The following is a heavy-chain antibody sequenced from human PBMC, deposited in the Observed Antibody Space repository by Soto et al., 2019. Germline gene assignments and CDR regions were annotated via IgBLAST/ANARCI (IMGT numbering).Heavy chain of an antibody. CDR1: GFTFSNYW. CDR3: ARVAYGDYSFNY. J-gene: IGHJ4*02. V-gene: IGHV3-74*01. CDR2: INSDGSTT. D-gene: IGHD4-17*01. Sequence: EVQLVESGGGLVQPGGSLRVSCVASGFTFSNYWMHWLRQVPGKGLVWVSRINSDGSTTTYADSVKGRFTISRDNAKNTLYLQMTSPRAEDTAVYFCARVAYGDYSFNYWGQGTLVTVSS.